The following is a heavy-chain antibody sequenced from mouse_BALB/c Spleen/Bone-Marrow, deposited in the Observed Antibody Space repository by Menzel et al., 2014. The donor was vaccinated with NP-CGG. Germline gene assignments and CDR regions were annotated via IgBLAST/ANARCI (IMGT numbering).Heavy chain of an antibody. CDR2: IYPGDGDT. CDR3: ARWITTAVAPYVMDY. V-gene: IGHV1-80*01. D-gene: IGHD1-1*01. Sequence: QVQLKQSGAELVRPGSSVKISCKASGYAFXSYWMNWVKQRPGQGLEWIGQIYPGDGDTNYNGKFKGKATLTADKSSSTAYMQLSSLTSEDSAVYFCARWITTAVAPYVMDYWGQGTSVTVSS. CDR1: GYAFXSYW. J-gene: IGHJ4*01.